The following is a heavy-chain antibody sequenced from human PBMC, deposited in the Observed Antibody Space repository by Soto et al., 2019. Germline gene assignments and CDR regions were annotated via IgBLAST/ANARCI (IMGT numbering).Heavy chain of an antibody. CDR3: VRESTPTGWFAP. Sequence: ASVKVSCKASGYTFTSYYIHWVRQAPGQGLEWMGVINPSGGSTSYAQNFQGRVTMTRDTSTSTVYMELSSLRSEDTAVYYCVRESTPTGWFAPGGKETLVTVSS. V-gene: IGHV1-46*01. J-gene: IGHJ5*02. CDR2: INPSGGST. CDR1: GYTFTSYY.